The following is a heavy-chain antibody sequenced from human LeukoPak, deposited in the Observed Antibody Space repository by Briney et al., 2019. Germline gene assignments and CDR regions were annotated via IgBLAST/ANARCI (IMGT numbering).Heavy chain of an antibody. D-gene: IGHD3-16*01. Sequence: GXXXXWIGSIYYSGSTYYNPSLKSRVTISVDTSKNQFSLKLSSVTAADTAVYYCARQVGRDYVWGSYSYYFDYWGQGTLVTVSS. CDR3: ARQVGRDYVWGSYSYYFDY. V-gene: IGHV4-39*01. J-gene: IGHJ4*02. CDR2: IYYSGST.